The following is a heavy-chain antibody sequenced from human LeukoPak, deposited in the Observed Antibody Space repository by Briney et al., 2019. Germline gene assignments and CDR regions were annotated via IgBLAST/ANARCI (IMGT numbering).Heavy chain of an antibody. D-gene: IGHD6-13*01. CDR3: ARATLEQQLFQH. CDR1: GFTFDDYG. J-gene: IGHJ1*01. V-gene: IGHV3-20*04. Sequence: GGSLRLSCAASGFTFDDYGMTWVRQAPGKGLEWVSGINWNGGRIDYAESVKGRFTISRDNTKNTLYLQMNSLRAEDTAVYYCARATLEQQLFQHWGQGTLVTVSS. CDR2: INWNGGRI.